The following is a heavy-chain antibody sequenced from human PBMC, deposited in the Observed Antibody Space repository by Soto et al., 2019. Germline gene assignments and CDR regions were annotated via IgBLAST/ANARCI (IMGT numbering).Heavy chain of an antibody. J-gene: IGHJ4*01. CDR3: ARAREPEYSSSIFFDY. D-gene: IGHD6-6*01. CDR2: ISDSGGST. V-gene: IGHV3-23*01. CDR1: GFTFSSYA. Sequence: GGSLRLSCAASGFTFSSYAMSWVRQAPGRGLEWVSGISDSGGSTYYADSVKGRFTISRDISEKKIFLELNGLTVDDTAVYFCARAREPEYSSSIFFDYWGRGTVVTVSS.